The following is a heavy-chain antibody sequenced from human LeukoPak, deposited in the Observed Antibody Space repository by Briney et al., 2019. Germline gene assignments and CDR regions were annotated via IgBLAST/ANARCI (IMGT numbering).Heavy chain of an antibody. V-gene: IGHV4-39*07. CDR1: GGSISSSSYY. J-gene: IGHJ4*02. D-gene: IGHD1-26*01. CDR2: INHSGST. CDR3: ARGGSYYFMDY. Sequence: SETLSLTCTVSGGSISSSSYYWSWIRQPPGKGLEWIGEINHSGSTNYNPSLKSRVTISVDTSKNQFSLKLSSVTAADTAVYYCARGGSYYFMDYWGQGTLVTVSS.